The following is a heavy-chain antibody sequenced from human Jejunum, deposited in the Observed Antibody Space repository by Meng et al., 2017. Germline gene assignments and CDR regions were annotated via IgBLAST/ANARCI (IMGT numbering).Heavy chain of an antibody. CDR2: IVGSGRVT. CDR1: GFTFSTYA. CDR3: AKDPNGDYVGAFDF. V-gene: IGHV3-23*01. D-gene: IGHD4-17*01. Sequence: GESLKISCAASGFTFSTYAMIWVRQAPGKGLEWVSAIVGSGRVTHYADSVKGRFTISRDNSKNTLYLQMNSLRAEDTAVYYCAKDPNGDYVGAFDFWGQGTMVTVSS. J-gene: IGHJ3*01.